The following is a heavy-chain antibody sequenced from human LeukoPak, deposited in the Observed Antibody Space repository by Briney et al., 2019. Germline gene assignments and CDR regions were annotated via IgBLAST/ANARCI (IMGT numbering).Heavy chain of an antibody. V-gene: IGHV3-33*08. CDR2: IWHGQKKE. D-gene: IGHD3-10*01. Sequence: AGGSLRLSCAASGFTFRKYGMHWVRQAPGKGLEWVAVIWHGQKKEYYADSVKGRFTISRDNSKNTLDLQMRSLRAEDTAVYYCARADNGSGSYAFDIWGQGTRVTVSS. CDR1: GFTFRKYG. CDR3: ARADNGSGSYAFDI. J-gene: IGHJ3*02.